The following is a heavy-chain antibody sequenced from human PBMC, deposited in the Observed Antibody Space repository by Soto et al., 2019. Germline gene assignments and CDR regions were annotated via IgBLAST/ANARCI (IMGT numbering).Heavy chain of an antibody. CDR1: GGTFSTYS. D-gene: IGHD3-10*01. V-gene: IGHV1-69*02. CDR2: IIPILHIP. CDR3: ATSYYGSGTYPPFEN. J-gene: IGHJ1*01. Sequence: QGQLVQSGAEVRKPGSSVKVSCKTSGGTFSTYSINWVRQAPGQGLEWMGRIIPILHIPNYAQKFQGRVTITADKSTSTAYMEVGSLRSDDTAVYYCATSYYGSGTYPPFENWGQGTLVTVSS.